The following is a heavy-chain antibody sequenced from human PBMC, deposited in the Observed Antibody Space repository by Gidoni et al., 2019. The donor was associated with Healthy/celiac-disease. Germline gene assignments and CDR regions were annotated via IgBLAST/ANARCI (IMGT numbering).Heavy chain of an antibody. V-gene: IGHV4-34*01. D-gene: IGHD2-2*01. CDR3: ARVSRNCSSTSCYTFDY. Sequence: QVQLQQWGAGLLKPSETLSLTCAVYGGSFSGYYWSWIRQPPGKGLEWIGEINHSGSTNYNPSHKSRVTISVDTSKNQFSLKLSSVTAADTAVYYCARVSRNCSSTSCYTFDYWGQGTLVTVSS. CDR1: GGSFSGYY. CDR2: INHSGST. J-gene: IGHJ4*02.